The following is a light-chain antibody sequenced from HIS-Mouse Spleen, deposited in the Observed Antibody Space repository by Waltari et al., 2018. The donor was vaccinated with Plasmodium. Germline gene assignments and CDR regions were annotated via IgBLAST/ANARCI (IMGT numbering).Light chain of an antibody. V-gene: IGKV3-11*01. CDR1: QSVSSY. CDR3: QQRSNWPLT. CDR2: DAS. Sequence: EIVLTRSPATLSLSPGERATLSCRASQSVSSYLAWYQQKPGQAPRLLIYDASNRATGIPARFSGIGSGTDFTLTISSLEPEDFAVYYCQQRSNWPLTFGGGTKVEIK. J-gene: IGKJ4*01.